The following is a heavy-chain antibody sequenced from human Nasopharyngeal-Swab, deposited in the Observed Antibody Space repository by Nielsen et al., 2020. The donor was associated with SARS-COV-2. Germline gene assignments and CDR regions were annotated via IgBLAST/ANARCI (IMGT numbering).Heavy chain of an antibody. CDR1: GFTFSDRY. CDR2: INIDGSST. J-gene: IGHJ6*02. V-gene: IGHV3-74*01. Sequence: GESLKISCAASGFTFSDRYMIWIRQAPGKGLVWVSRINIDGSSTRHADSVKGRFTISRDNGKNTLYLQMNSLRAEDTAIYYCARGFYYGMDVWGQGTTVTVSS. CDR3: ARGFYYGMDV.